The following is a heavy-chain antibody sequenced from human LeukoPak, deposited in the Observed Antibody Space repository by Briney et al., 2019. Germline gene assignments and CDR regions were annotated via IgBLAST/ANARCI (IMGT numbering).Heavy chain of an antibody. V-gene: IGHV4-4*07. CDR3: AGDDFWSGYSFYYYYGMDV. CDR1: GGSISSYY. CDR2: IYTSGST. J-gene: IGHJ6*02. Sequence: SETLSLTCTVSGGSISSYYWSWIRQPAGKGLEWIGRIYTSGSTNYNPSLKSRVTMSVDTSKNQFSLKLSSVTAADTAVYYCAGDDFWSGYSFYYYYGMDVWGQGTTVTVSS. D-gene: IGHD3-3*01.